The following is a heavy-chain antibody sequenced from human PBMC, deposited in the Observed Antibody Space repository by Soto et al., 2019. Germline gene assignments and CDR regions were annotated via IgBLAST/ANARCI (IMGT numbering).Heavy chain of an antibody. Sequence: PGGSLRLSCAASRFTFSDYYMSWIRQAPGKGLEWVSYISSSSSYTNYADSVKGRFTISRDNAKNSLYLQMNSLRAEDTAVYYCAREGRGYYDSSGYYLGDFDIWGQGRMVTVS. CDR2: ISSSSSYT. D-gene: IGHD3-22*01. V-gene: IGHV3-11*06. CDR3: AREGRGYYDSSGYYLGDFDI. CDR1: RFTFSDYY. J-gene: IGHJ3*02.